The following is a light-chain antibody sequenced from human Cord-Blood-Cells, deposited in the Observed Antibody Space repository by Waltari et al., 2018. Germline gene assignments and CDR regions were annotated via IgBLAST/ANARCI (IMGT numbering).Light chain of an antibody. CDR1: SSDVGRYNL. CDR2: EGR. CDR3: CSYAGSSTWV. J-gene: IGLJ3*02. Sequence: QSALTQPASVSGSPGQSITISCTGTSSDVGRYNLVSWYQQHPGKAPKLRIYEGRKRPSGVSKRFSGSKSGNTASLTISGLKAEDEADYYCCSYAGSSTWVFGGGTKLTVL. V-gene: IGLV2-23*01.